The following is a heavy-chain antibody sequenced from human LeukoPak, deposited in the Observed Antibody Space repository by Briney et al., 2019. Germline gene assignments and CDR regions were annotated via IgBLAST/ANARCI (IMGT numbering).Heavy chain of an antibody. Sequence: SSVKVSCKSSLGTFSSYAISWVRQAPGQGLEWMGRIIPIFGTANYAHEFQGRPTITAHRSSHTPNIALSSLRSEDTAVYYCARERPVTTGGGFDYWGQGTLVTVSS. CDR2: IIPIFGTA. D-gene: IGHD4-17*01. CDR3: ARERPVTTGGGFDY. CDR1: LGTFSSYA. J-gene: IGHJ4*02. V-gene: IGHV1-69*06.